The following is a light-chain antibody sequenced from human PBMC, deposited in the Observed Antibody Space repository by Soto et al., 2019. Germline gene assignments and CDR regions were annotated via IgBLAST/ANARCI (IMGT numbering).Light chain of an antibody. J-gene: IGKJ1*01. V-gene: IGKV3-11*01. CDR2: DAS. CDR1: QSVISY. Sequence: EIVLTQSPATLSLSPGERATLSCRSSQSVISYLAWYQQKPGQAPRLLIYDASNRATGIPARFSGSGSGTDFTLTISSLEPEDFAVYYLQQRSNWPWMFGPGTKVEIK. CDR3: QQRSNWPWM.